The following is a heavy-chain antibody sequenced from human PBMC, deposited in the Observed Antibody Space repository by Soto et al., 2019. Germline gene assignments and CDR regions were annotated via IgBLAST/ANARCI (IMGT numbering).Heavy chain of an antibody. CDR3: AKDVLLWFGELSYVDY. Sequence: EVQLVESGGGLVQPGRSLRLSCAASGFTFDDYAMHWVRQAPGKGLEWVSGISWNSGSIGYADSVKGRFTISRDNAKNSLYLQMNRLRAEATALYYCAKDVLLWFGELSYVDYWGQGTLVTVSS. CDR1: GFTFDDYA. CDR2: ISWNSGSI. J-gene: IGHJ4*02. V-gene: IGHV3-9*01. D-gene: IGHD3-10*01.